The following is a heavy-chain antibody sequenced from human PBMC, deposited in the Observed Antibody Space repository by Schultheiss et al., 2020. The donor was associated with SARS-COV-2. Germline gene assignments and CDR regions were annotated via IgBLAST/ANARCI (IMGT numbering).Heavy chain of an antibody. Sequence: GGSLRLSCAASGFTFSSYDMHWVRQATGKGLEWVSAIGTAGDTYYPGSVKGRFTISRENAKNSLYLQMNSLRAGDTAVYYCARGSSYYDFWSGYPPGWYFDLWGRGTLVTVSS. CDR3: ARGSSYYDFWSGYPPGWYFDL. V-gene: IGHV3-13*01. CDR2: IGTAGDT. J-gene: IGHJ2*01. D-gene: IGHD3-3*01. CDR1: GFTFSSYD.